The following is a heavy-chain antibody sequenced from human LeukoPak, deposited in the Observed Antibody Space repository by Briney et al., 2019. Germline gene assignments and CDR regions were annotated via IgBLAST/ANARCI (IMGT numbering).Heavy chain of an antibody. J-gene: IGHJ4*02. V-gene: IGHV1-18*01. D-gene: IGHD4-17*01. CDR1: GYIFTSYG. CDR3: ARDYGDYVPDY. CDR2: ISAYNGNT. Sequence: ASVKVSCKASGYIFTSYGIGWVRQAPGQGLEWMGWISAYNGNTNYAQKLQGRVTMTTDTSTSTAYMELRSLRSDDTAVYYSARDYGDYVPDYWGPGTLVTVSS.